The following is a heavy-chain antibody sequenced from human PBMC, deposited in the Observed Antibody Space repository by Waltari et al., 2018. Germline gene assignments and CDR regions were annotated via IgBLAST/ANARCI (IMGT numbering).Heavy chain of an antibody. Sequence: QVQLVQSGAEVKKPGSSVKVSCKASGGTFSSYAISWVRQAPGQGLEWMGGIIPILGIANDAQKFQGRVTITADKSTSTAYMELSSLGSEDTAVYYCARGNYDFWSGYSNWFDPWGQGTLVTVSS. CDR3: ARGNYDFWSGYSNWFDP. J-gene: IGHJ5*02. CDR2: IIPILGIA. D-gene: IGHD3-3*01. CDR1: GGTFSSYA. V-gene: IGHV1-69*10.